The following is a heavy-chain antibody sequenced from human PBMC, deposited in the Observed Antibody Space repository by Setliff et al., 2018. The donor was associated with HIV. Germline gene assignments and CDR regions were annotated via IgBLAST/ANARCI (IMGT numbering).Heavy chain of an antibody. CDR1: GFMFNDYG. CDR3: ARDHYLGLDY. CDR2: ISWDGIKT. J-gene: IGHJ4*02. Sequence: PGESLKISCAASGFMFNDYGMSWVRQAPGKGLEWVAGISWDGIKTTYGDSVRGRFTISRDNVEKSVYLQMNRLRNEDTARYYCARDHYLGLDYWGQGSLVTVSS. D-gene: IGHD7-27*01. V-gene: IGHV3-20*04.